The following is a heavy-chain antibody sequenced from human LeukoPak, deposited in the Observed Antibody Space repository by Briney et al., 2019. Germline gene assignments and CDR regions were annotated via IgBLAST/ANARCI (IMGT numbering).Heavy chain of an antibody. V-gene: IGHV5-51*01. D-gene: IGHD6-19*01. CDR3: ARLVSEAGIAVAGTFDY. CDR2: IYPGGSDT. J-gene: IGHJ4*02. CDR1: GYSFTSYW. Sequence: PGESLKISCKGSGYSFTSYWIGWVRQMPGKGLEWMGIIYPGGSDTRYSPSFQGQVTISADKSISTACLQWSSLKASDTAMYYCARLVSEAGIAVAGTFDYWGQGTLVTVSS.